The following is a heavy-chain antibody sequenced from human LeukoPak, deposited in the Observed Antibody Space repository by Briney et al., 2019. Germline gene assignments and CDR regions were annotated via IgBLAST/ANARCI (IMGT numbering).Heavy chain of an antibody. Sequence: ASVKVSCKASGGTFISYAISWVRQAPGQGLEWMGGIIPIFGTANYAQKFQGRVTITADESTSTAYMELSSLRSEDTAVYYCARVIRSPNPHYGMDVWGQGTTVTVPS. CDR1: GGTFISYA. CDR3: ARVIRSPNPHYGMDV. V-gene: IGHV1-69*01. J-gene: IGHJ6*02. CDR2: IIPIFGTA. D-gene: IGHD3-3*01.